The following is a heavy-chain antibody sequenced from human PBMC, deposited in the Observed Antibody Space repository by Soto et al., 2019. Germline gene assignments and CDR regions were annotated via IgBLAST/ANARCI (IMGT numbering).Heavy chain of an antibody. J-gene: IGHJ5*02. D-gene: IGHD6-13*01. CDR2: ISAYNGNT. V-gene: IGHV1-18*04. CDR1: GYTFTSYG. Sequence: ASVKVSCKASGYTFTSYGISWVRQAPGQGLEWMGWISAYNGNTNYAQKLQGRVTVTTDTSTSTAYMELRSLRSDDTAVYYCARDSGIAAAGTTDNWFDPWGQGTLVTVSS. CDR3: ARDSGIAAAGTTDNWFDP.